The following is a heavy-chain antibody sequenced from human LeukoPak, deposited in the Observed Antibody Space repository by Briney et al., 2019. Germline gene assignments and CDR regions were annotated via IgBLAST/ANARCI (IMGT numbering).Heavy chain of an antibody. V-gene: IGHV3-21*01. CDR2: ISSSSSYI. J-gene: IGHJ1*01. D-gene: IGHD2-15*01. CDR1: GFTFSSYS. Sequence: PGGSLRLSCAASGFTFSSYSMNWVRQAPGKGLEWVSSISSSSSYIYYADSVKGRFTISRDNAKNSLYLQMNSLRAEDTAVYYCARDGPVTTYCSGGICYSGVGSEYFQHWGQGTLVTVSS. CDR3: ARDGPVTTYCSGGICYSGVGSEYFQH.